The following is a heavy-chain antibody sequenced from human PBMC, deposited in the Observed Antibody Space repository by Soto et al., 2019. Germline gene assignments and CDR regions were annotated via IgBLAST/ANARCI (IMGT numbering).Heavy chain of an antibody. CDR1: GFTFSSYS. J-gene: IGHJ4*02. CDR3: AREGPHTAMPIDY. D-gene: IGHD5-18*01. Sequence: EVQLVESGGGLVKPGGSLRLSCAASGFTFSSYSMNWDRQAPGKGLEWVSSISSSSSYIYYADSVKGRFTISRDNAKNSLYLQMNSLRAEDTAVYYYAREGPHTAMPIDYWGEGTLVTVSS. CDR2: ISSSSSYI. V-gene: IGHV3-21*01.